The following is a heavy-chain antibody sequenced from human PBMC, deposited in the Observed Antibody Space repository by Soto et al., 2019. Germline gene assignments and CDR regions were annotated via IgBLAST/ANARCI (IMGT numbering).Heavy chain of an antibody. CDR1: GFSVTANY. D-gene: IGHD5-12*01. V-gene: IGHV3-53*01. J-gene: IGHJ4*02. Sequence: EVQVVESGGGLIQPGGSLRLSCAVSGFSVTANYMSWVRQAPGKGLEWVSVIYSGGSTYYVGSVKGRFSISRDISKNTLYVQMNSLRGEDTAVYYCHGYGYWGQGTLVTVSS. CDR3: HGYGY. CDR2: IYSGGST.